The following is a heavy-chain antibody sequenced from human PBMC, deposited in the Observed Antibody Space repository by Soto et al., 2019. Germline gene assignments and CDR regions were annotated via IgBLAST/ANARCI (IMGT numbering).Heavy chain of an antibody. CDR3: ARRPGANRVCAYYYYMDV. D-gene: IGHD2-8*01. CDR2: IKQDGSEK. J-gene: IGHJ6*03. Sequence: GGSLRLSCAASGFTFSTYWMSWVRQAPGKGLEWVANIKQDGSEKYYVDSVKGRFTISRDNAKNSLYPQMNSLRAEDTAVYYCARRPGANRVCAYYYYMDVWGKGTTVTVSS. V-gene: IGHV3-7*01. CDR1: GFTFSTYW.